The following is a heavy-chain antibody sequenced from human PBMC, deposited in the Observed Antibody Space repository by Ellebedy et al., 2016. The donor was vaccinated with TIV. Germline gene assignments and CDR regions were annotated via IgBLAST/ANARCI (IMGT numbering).Heavy chain of an antibody. D-gene: IGHD3-10*01. CDR3: ARVSGEYGSGNLDV. J-gene: IGHJ6*04. Sequence: SETLSLTCTVSGYSISSDYYWGWIRQPPGKGLEWIGSIYHSGSTYYNPSLKSRVTISVDTSKNQFSLKLSSVTAADTAAYYCARVSGEYGSGNLDVWGKGTTVTVSS. V-gene: IGHV4-38-2*02. CDR1: GYSISSDYY. CDR2: IYHSGST.